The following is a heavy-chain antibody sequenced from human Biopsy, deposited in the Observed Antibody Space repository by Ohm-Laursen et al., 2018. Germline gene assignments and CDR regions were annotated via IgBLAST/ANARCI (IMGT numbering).Heavy chain of an antibody. J-gene: IGHJ2*01. Sequence: SHTLSLTCTVSGDTISTYYWNWIRQTPGQGLEWIGYIHYTGHIRINPSLNSRATISVDTSKDQFSLKLSSLTAADTAIYYCARNRVDVVKVTTIGWNFDLWGRGTLVTVS. CDR2: IHYTGHI. CDR1: GDTISTYY. CDR3: ARNRVDVVKVTTIGWNFDL. D-gene: IGHD5-12*01. V-gene: IGHV4-59*08.